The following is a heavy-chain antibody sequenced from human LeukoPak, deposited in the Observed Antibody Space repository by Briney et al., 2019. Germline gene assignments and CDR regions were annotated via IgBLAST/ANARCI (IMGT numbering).Heavy chain of an antibody. CDR1: GFPFSSNA. CDR3: ARSSIVVVSILDY. J-gene: IGHJ4*02. CDR2: IISNGGST. D-gene: IGHD2-2*01. Sequence: GGSLRLSCAPSGFPFSSNAMQWVRQAPGEGREYVSAIISNGGSTYYANSVKGRFTISRDNSKNPLYLQMGSLRAEEMAVYYCARSSIVVVSILDYWGQGTLVTVSS. V-gene: IGHV3-64*01.